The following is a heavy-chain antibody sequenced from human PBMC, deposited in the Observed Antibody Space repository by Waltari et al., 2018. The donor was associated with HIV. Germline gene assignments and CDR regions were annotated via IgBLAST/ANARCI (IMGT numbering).Heavy chain of an antibody. J-gene: IGHJ4*02. D-gene: IGHD2-15*01. Sequence: QVQLVESGGGVVQPGRSLRLSCAASGFTFSSYAMHWVRQAPGKGLEWGAVISYDGSNKYYADSVKGRFTISRDNSKNTLYLQMNSLRAEDTAVYYCARGRVALDYWGQGTLVTVSS. CDR3: ARGRVALDY. CDR1: GFTFSSYA. CDR2: ISYDGSNK. V-gene: IGHV3-30*04.